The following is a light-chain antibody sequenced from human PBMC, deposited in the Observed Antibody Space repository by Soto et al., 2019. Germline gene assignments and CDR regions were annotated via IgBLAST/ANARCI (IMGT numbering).Light chain of an antibody. CDR2: GNN. J-gene: IGLJ2*01. CDR3: QSYGSSLSDFV. V-gene: IGLV1-40*01. CDR1: SSNIGAGYD. Sequence: QSVLPQPPSVSGAPGQRVTISCTGSSSNIGAGYDVHWYQQVPGTAPKLLIYGNNNRPSGVPDRFSGSQSGTSASLAITGLLAEDEAAYYCQSYGSSLSDFVFGGGTKLTVL.